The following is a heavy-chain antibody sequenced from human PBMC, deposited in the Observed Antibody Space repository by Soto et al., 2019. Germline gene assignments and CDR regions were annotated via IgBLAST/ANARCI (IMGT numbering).Heavy chain of an antibody. CDR1: GYTFTSYG. CDR2: ISTYNGNT. V-gene: IGHV1-18*01. Sequence: GASGKVSCKASGYTFTSYGISWVRQAPGQGLEWMGWISTYNGNTNYAQKLQGRVTMTTDTSTSTAYMELSSLRSEDTAVYYCATVFFLRSGYYYYYGMDVWGQGTTVTVSS. D-gene: IGHD3-10*01. CDR3: ATVFFLRSGYYYYYGMDV. J-gene: IGHJ6*02.